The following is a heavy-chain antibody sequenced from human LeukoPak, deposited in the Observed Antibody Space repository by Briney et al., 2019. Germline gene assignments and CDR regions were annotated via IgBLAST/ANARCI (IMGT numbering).Heavy chain of an antibody. V-gene: IGHV4-30-2*01. J-gene: IGHJ4*02. Sequence: SETLSLTCAVSGGSISSGGYSWSWIRQPPGKGLEWIGYIYHSGSTYYNPSLKSRVTISVDRSKNQFSLKLSSVTAADTAVYYCARGADYYDSSGPFFDYWGQGTLVTVSS. CDR3: ARGADYYDSSGPFFDY. CDR1: GGSISSGGYS. D-gene: IGHD3-22*01. CDR2: IYHSGST.